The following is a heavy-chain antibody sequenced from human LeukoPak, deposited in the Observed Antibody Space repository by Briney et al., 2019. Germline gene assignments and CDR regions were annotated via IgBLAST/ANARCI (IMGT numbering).Heavy chain of an antibody. CDR1: GGSISSDY. V-gene: IGHV4-59*01. CDR3: ARGITIFGVVSHFDY. D-gene: IGHD3-3*01. Sequence: SETLSLTCTVSGGSISSDYWSWIRQPPGRALEWSGYIYYRGSTNYNSSLKSRVTISLDTSKNQVSLELSSVTAADTAVYYCARGITIFGVVSHFDYWGQGTLVTVSS. J-gene: IGHJ4*02. CDR2: IYYRGST.